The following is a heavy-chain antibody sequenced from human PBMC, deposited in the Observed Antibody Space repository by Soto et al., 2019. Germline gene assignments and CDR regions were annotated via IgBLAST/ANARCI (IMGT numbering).Heavy chain of an antibody. Sequence: ASVKVSCKASGGTFSSYAISWVRQAPGQGLEWMGGIIPIFGTANYAQKFQGRGTITADESTSTAYMELSSLRSEDTAVYYCAREGYDRAFDIWGQGTMVTVSS. D-gene: IGHD3-22*01. CDR3: AREGYDRAFDI. J-gene: IGHJ3*02. CDR1: GGTFSSYA. V-gene: IGHV1-69*13. CDR2: IIPIFGTA.